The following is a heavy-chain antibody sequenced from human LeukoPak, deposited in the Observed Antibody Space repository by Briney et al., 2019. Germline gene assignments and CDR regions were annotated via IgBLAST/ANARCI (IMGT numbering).Heavy chain of an antibody. CDR3: AKGGYNWNDGHFDY. Sequence: SVKVSCKASGGTFSSYAISWVRQAPGQGLEWMGRIIPIFGIANYAQKFQGRVTITADKSTSTAYMELSSLRSEDTAVYYCAKGGYNWNDGHFDYWGQGTLVTVSS. J-gene: IGHJ4*02. CDR1: GGTFSSYA. CDR2: IIPIFGIA. D-gene: IGHD1-1*01. V-gene: IGHV1-69*04.